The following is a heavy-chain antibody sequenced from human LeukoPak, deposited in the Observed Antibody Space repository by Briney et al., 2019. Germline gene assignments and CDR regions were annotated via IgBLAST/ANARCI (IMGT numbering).Heavy chain of an antibody. J-gene: IGHJ6*03. CDR3: ARGHYYMDV. V-gene: IGHV3-30*03. Sequence: GGSLRLSCAASGFTFNNYAMHWVRQAPGKGLEWLAAISFDGHIIDYADSVRGRFTISRDNAKNSLYLQMNSLRAEDTAVYYCARGHYYMDVWGKGTTVTVSS. CDR1: GFTFNNYA. CDR2: ISFDGHII.